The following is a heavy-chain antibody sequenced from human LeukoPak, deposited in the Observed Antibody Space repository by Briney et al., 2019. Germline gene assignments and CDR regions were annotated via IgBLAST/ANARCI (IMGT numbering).Heavy chain of an antibody. CDR2: IYPGDSDT. Sequence: LGESLKISCKGSGYSFTSYWIGWVRQMPGKGLEWMGIIYPGDSDTRYSPSFQGQVTISADKSISTAYLQWSSLKASDTAMYYCARYPTVTTRALDYWGQGTLVTVSS. V-gene: IGHV5-51*01. J-gene: IGHJ4*02. CDR3: ARYPTVTTRALDY. CDR1: GYSFTSYW. D-gene: IGHD4-17*01.